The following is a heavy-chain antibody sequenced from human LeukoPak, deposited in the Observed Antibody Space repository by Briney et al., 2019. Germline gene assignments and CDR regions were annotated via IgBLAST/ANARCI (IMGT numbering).Heavy chain of an antibody. J-gene: IGHJ4*02. Sequence: GGSLRLSCAASGFTFSSYAMSWVRQAPGKGLEWVSYISSSGSTIYYADSVKGRFTISRDNAKNSLYLQMNSLRAEDTAVYYCARGATMISGEDAWGQGTLVTVSS. D-gene: IGHD3-22*01. CDR2: ISSSGSTI. CDR3: ARGATMISGEDA. V-gene: IGHV3-48*04. CDR1: GFTFSSYA.